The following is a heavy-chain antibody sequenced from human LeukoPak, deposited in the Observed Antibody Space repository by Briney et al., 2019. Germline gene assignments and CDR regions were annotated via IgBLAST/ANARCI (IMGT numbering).Heavy chain of an antibody. V-gene: IGHV1-24*01. CDR3: ATAPYSSPPTEGYYYYMDV. CDR1: GYTLTELS. D-gene: IGHD6-13*01. Sequence: GASVKVSCKVSGYTLTELSMHWVRQAPGKGLEWMGGFDPEDGETIYAQKFQGRVTMTEDTSTDTAYMELSSLRSEDTAVYYCATAPYSSPPTEGYYYYMDVWGKGTTVTVSS. J-gene: IGHJ6*03. CDR2: FDPEDGET.